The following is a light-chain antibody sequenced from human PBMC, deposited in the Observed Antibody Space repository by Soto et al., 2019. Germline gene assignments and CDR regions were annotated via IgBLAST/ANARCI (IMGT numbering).Light chain of an antibody. CDR2: DAS. Sequence: DIQMTQSPSTLSASVGDRVTITCRASQSISNWLAWYQQKPGKAPNLLIYDASSLESGVPSRFSGSGSGTEFTLTISSLQPDDFATYYCQQHNSFPYTFGQGTKLEIK. J-gene: IGKJ2*01. V-gene: IGKV1-5*01. CDR3: QQHNSFPYT. CDR1: QSISNW.